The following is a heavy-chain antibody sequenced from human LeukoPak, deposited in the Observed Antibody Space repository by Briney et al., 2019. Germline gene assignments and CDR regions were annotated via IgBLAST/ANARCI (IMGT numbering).Heavy chain of an antibody. D-gene: IGHD1-26*01. J-gene: IGHJ4*02. CDR3: TRGSEWEPQTAGY. V-gene: IGHV3-49*04. CDR2: IRSKAYGGTT. Sequence: GGSLRLSCAASGFTLSSYSMTWVRQAPGKGLEWVGFIRSKAYGGTTEYAASVKGRFTISRDDSKSIAYLQMNSLKTEDTAVYYCTRGSEWEPQTAGYWGQGTLVTVSS. CDR1: GFTLSSYS.